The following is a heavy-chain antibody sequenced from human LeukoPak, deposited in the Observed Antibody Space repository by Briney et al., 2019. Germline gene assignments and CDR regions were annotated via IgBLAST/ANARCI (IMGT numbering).Heavy chain of an antibody. Sequence: GGSLRLSCAASGFTFSSYEMNWVRQAPGKGLEWVSYISSSGSTIYYADSVKGRFTISRDNAKNSLYLQMNSLRAEDTAVYYCARSHLWFGELPFFDYWGQGTLVTVSS. CDR1: GFTFSSYE. D-gene: IGHD3-10*01. J-gene: IGHJ4*02. V-gene: IGHV3-48*03. CDR2: ISSSGSTI. CDR3: ARSHLWFGELPFFDY.